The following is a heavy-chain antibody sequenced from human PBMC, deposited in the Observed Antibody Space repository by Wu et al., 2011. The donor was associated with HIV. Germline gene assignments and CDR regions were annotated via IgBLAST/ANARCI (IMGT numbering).Heavy chain of an antibody. CDR3: ARDGSSAQLDLYYNHMDV. CDR1: GYTFTSYD. V-gene: IGHV1-8*03. J-gene: IGHJ6*03. D-gene: IGHD6-6*01. Sequence: QVQLVQSGAEVKKPGASVKVSCKASGYTFTSYDINWVRQATGQGLEWMGWMNPNSGNTGYAQKFQGRVTITRNTSISTAYMELSSLRSEDTAVYYCARDGSSAQLDLYYNHMDVWGKGPRSPSP. CDR2: MNPNSGNT.